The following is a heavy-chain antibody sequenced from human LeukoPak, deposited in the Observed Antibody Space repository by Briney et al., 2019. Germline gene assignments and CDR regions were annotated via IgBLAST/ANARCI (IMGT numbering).Heavy chain of an antibody. V-gene: IGHV4-59*01. CDR2: IYYSGST. CDR1: GGSISSYY. CDR3: ARVRGSKSHFDY. J-gene: IGHJ4*02. D-gene: IGHD3-10*01. Sequence: SETLSLTCTVSGGSISSYYWSWIRQPPGKGLEWIGYIYYSGSTNYNPPLKSRVTISVDTSKNQFSLKLSSVTAADTAVYYCARVRGSKSHFDYWGQGTLVTVSS.